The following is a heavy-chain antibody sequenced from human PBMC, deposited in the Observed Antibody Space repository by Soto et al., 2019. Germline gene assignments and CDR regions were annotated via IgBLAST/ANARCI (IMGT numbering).Heavy chain of an antibody. Sequence: ASVKVSCKASGGTFSSYTISWVRQAPGQGLEWMGRIIPILGIANYAQKFQGRVTITADKSTSTAYMELSSLRSEDTAVYYCARAFTAGYYDILTGPTDAFDIWGQGTMVTVSS. J-gene: IGHJ3*02. V-gene: IGHV1-69*02. CDR2: IIPILGIA. CDR1: GGTFSSYT. D-gene: IGHD3-9*01. CDR3: ARAFTAGYYDILTGPTDAFDI.